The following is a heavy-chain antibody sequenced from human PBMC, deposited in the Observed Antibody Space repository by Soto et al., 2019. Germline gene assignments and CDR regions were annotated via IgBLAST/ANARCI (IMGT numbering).Heavy chain of an antibody. D-gene: IGHD3-22*01. CDR3: ARPHYDSNTFYYFFDY. CDR1: GGSFSGYF. Sequence: ASETLSLTCAVYGGSFSGYFWSWIRQPPGKGLEWIGEIFHGGSTNYSPSLKSRVTISVDTSKNQFSLELSSVTAADTAVYYCARPHYDSNTFYYFFDYWGQGTLVTVSS. V-gene: IGHV4-34*12. CDR2: IFHGGST. J-gene: IGHJ4*02.